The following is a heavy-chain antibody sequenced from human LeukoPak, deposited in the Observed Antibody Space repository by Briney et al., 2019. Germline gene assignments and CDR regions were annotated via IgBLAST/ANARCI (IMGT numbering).Heavy chain of an antibody. J-gene: IGHJ5*02. CDR2: ISWNSGSI. CDR3: AKFLVATIVNWFDP. V-gene: IGHV3-9*01. CDR1: GFTFDDYA. Sequence: GGSLRLSCAASGFTFDDYAMHWVRQAPGKGLEWVSGISWNSGSIGYADSVKGRFTISRDNAKNSLYLQMNSLRAEDTAVYYCAKFLVATIVNWFDPWGQGTLVTVSS. D-gene: IGHD5-12*01.